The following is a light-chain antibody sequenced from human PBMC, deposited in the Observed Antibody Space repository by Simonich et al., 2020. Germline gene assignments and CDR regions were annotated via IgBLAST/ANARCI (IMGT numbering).Light chain of an antibody. CDR1: QGISSY. J-gene: IGKJ2*01. CDR3: QQLNSYPPYT. CDR2: AAS. Sequence: IQLTQSPSFLSASVGDRVTITCRAIQGISSYLAWYQQKPGKAPKILIYAASTLQSGVPSRFSGSGSGTEFTLTISSLQPEDFATYYCQQLNSYPPYTFGQGTKLEIK. V-gene: IGKV1-9*01.